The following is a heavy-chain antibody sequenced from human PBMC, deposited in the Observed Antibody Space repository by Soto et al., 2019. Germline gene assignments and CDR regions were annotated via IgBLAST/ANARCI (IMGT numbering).Heavy chain of an antibody. Sequence: QVQLVQSGAEVKKPGASVKVSCKASGYTFTSYDINWVRQATGQGLEWMGGIIPIFGTANYAQKFQGRVTITADESTSTAYMELSSLRSEDTAVYYCARDGAVAGTRYWGQGTLVTVSS. CDR3: ARDGAVAGTRY. J-gene: IGHJ4*02. CDR2: IIPIFGTA. V-gene: IGHV1-69*01. D-gene: IGHD6-19*01. CDR1: GYTFTSYD.